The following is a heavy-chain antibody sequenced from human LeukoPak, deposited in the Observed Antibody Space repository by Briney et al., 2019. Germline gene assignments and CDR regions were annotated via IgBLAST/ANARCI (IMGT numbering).Heavy chain of an antibody. J-gene: IGHJ4*02. D-gene: IGHD2/OR15-2a*01. CDR1: GFTFSSYA. Sequence: GRSLRFSCAASGFTFSSYAMHWVRPAPGKGLWGVGVISYDGSNKYYADSVKRRFTISKDHSKTTLYLQMNSLRAEDPPVYYCGRDYFGSVDHWGQGTLVTVSS. V-gene: IGHV3-30-3*01. CDR2: ISYDGSNK. CDR3: GRDYFGSVDH.